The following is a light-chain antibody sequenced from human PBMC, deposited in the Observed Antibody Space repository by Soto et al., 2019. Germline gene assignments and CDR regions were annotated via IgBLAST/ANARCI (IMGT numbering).Light chain of an antibody. J-gene: IGKJ5*01. Sequence: EIVMTQSPATLSVSPGETATLSCRASQSLNLNYLAWYQQKPGQAPRLLIYAISNRATGIPDRFSGSGSGTDFTLTISSLQHEDFAIYYCQQHSQWPITVGQGTRLEIK. CDR2: AIS. CDR3: QQHSQWPIT. V-gene: IGKV3D-15*01. CDR1: QSLNLN.